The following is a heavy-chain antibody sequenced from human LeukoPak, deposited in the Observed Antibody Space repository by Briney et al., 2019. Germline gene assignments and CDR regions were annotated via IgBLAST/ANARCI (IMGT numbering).Heavy chain of an antibody. CDR2: ISGSGGST. D-gene: IGHD1-26*01. Sequence: PGGSLRLSCAASGFIFSSYAMSWVRQAPGKGLEWVSGISGSGGSTCYADSVKGRFTISRDNSKNTLYLQMNSLRVEDTAVFYCAKVRDGRSTGGTYYYYMDVWGEGTTVTVSS. CDR3: AKVRDGRSTGGTYYYYMDV. V-gene: IGHV3-23*01. CDR1: GFIFSSYA. J-gene: IGHJ6*03.